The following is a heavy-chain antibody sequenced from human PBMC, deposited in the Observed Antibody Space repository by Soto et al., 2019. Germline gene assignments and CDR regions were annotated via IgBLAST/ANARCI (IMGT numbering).Heavy chain of an antibody. D-gene: IGHD3-3*01. Sequence: PGGSLRLSCSASGFTFSSYAMHWVRQAPGKGLEYVSAISSNGGSTYYADSVKGRFTISRDNSKNTLYLQMSSLRAEDTAVYYCVKDPGGSLGITIFGVVIMDYGMDVWGQGTTVTVSS. V-gene: IGHV3-64D*08. CDR3: VKDPGGSLGITIFGVVIMDYGMDV. CDR2: ISSNGGST. J-gene: IGHJ6*02. CDR1: GFTFSSYA.